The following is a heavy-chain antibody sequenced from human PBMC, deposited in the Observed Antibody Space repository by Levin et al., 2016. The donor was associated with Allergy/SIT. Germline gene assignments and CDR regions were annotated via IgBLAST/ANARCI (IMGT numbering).Heavy chain of an antibody. CDR2: INPSGGST. D-gene: IGHD2-21*02. CDR3: ARDRLYCGGDSPPGGWFDP. Sequence: WVRQAPGQGLEWMGIINPSGGSTSYAQKFQGRVTMTRDTSTSTVYMELSSLRSEDTAVYYCARDRLYCGGDSPPGGWFDPWGQGTLVTVSS. V-gene: IGHV1-46*01. J-gene: IGHJ5*02.